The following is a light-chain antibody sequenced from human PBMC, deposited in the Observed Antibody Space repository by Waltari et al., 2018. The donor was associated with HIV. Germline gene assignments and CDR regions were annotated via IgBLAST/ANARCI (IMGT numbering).Light chain of an antibody. V-gene: IGKV3-15*01. J-gene: IGKJ1*01. CDR2: GAS. Sequence: DIVMTQSPATLSVSPGERASLSCRASQSFSSNLAWYQQKPGQAPRLLIYGASTRATGIPARFSGSGSGTEFTLTISSLQSEDFAVYYCQQYNKWPPTFGQGTKVEIK. CDR3: QQYNKWPPT. CDR1: QSFSSN.